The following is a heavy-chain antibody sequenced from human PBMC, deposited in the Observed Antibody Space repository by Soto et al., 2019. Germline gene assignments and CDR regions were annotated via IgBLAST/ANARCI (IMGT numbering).Heavy chain of an antibody. CDR2: IIPMFGST. Sequence: QVQLVQSGAEVKKPGSSVKVSCKASGGTFSSYGLSWVRQAPGQGLEWMGGIIPMFGSTDYAPQFQGRVTITADGSTSTASMELSSLRSEDTAVYYCARDLGYDYGVYYGMDVWGQGTTVTVSS. V-gene: IGHV1-69*01. CDR1: GGTFSSYG. J-gene: IGHJ6*02. CDR3: ARDLGYDYGVYYGMDV. D-gene: IGHD5-12*01.